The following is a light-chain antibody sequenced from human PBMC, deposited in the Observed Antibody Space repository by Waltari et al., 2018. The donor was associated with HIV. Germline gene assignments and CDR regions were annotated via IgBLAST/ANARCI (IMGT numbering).Light chain of an antibody. CDR3: TSYTSSNTLVI. Sequence: QSALTQPASVSGSPGQSITIPCTGPSRDVGGSNYVSWYQKHPGKAPKLMIYHVSNRPSGVSNRFSGSKSGNTASLTISGLQAEDEADYYCTSYTSSNTLVIFGGGTKLTVL. CDR2: HVS. V-gene: IGLV2-14*03. CDR1: SRDVGGSNY. J-gene: IGLJ2*01.